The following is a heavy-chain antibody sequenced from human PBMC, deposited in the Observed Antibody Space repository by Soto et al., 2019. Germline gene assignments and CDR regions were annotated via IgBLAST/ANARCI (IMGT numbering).Heavy chain of an antibody. CDR2: IIPIYGTA. V-gene: IGHV1-69*13. Sequence: SVKVSCKASGGTFSSFTISWVRQAPGQGLEWMGGIIPIYGTANYAQKFQGRVTITADASTRTAYMELSSLRSEDTAVYYCAKDRLAFWESYYSYAKNLSVQGTMVT. CDR1: GGTFSSFT. J-gene: IGHJ6*02. D-gene: IGHD3-3*02. CDR3: AKDRLAFWESYYSYAKNL.